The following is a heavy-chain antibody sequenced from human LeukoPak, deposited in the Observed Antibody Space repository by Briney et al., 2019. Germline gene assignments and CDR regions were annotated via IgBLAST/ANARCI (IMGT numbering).Heavy chain of an antibody. Sequence: SETLSLTCTVSGGSISSYYWSWVRQPPGKGLEWMGYIYYSGSTNYNPSLKSRVTISVDTSKNQFSLKLSSVTAADTAVYYCATQYSSGIDYWGQGTLVTVSS. CDR2: IYYSGST. V-gene: IGHV4-59*01. D-gene: IGHD6-19*01. J-gene: IGHJ4*02. CDR1: GGSISSYY. CDR3: ATQYSSGIDY.